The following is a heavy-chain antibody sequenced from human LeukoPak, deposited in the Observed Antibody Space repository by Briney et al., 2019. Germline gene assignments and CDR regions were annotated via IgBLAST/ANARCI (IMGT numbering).Heavy chain of an antibody. CDR2: ISWNSGSI. Sequence: GRSLRLSCAASGFTFDDYAMHWVRQAPGKGLEWVSGISWNSGSIGYADSVKGRFTISRDNAKNSLYLQMNSLRAEDTALYYCAVSAYCGGDCYSAAFDIWGQGTMVTAS. D-gene: IGHD2-21*02. CDR3: AVSAYCGGDCYSAAFDI. V-gene: IGHV3-9*01. J-gene: IGHJ3*02. CDR1: GFTFDDYA.